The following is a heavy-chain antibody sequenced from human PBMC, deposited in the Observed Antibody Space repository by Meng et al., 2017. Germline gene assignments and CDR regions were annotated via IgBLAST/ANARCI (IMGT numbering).Heavy chain of an antibody. Sequence: GESLKILCSASGFTFSSYAMHWVRPAPGKGLEGVAVLSYDGSNKYYADSVKGRFIISRDKSKNTMYLQMNSLRTEDTAVYYCAEVVAVAGPFDYWGQGTLVTVSS. CDR3: AEVVAVAGPFDY. V-gene: IGHV3-30*01. D-gene: IGHD6-19*01. J-gene: IGHJ4*02. CDR1: GFTFSSYA. CDR2: LSYDGSNK.